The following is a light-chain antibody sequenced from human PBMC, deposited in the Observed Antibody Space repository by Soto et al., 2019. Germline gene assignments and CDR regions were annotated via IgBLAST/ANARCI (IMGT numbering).Light chain of an antibody. Sequence: EIVLTQSPATLSLSPGERATLSCRASQSVSRYLSWYQQRPGQAPRLLIYDASNRATGIPARFSGGWSETDFTLPSSSLEPEDSAVYYCQQRNNWPLTFGQGTKLEIK. V-gene: IGKV3-11*01. CDR1: QSVSRY. CDR2: DAS. J-gene: IGKJ2*01. CDR3: QQRNNWPLT.